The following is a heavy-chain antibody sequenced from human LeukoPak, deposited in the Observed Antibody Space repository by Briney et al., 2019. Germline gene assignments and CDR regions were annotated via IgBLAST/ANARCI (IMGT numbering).Heavy chain of an antibody. V-gene: IGHV4-31*03. Sequence: SQTLSLTCTVSSGSISSGGYYWNWIRQHPGKGLEWIGYIYYSGSTYYNPSLKSRVTISVDTSKNQFSLKLSSVTAADTAVYYCATRARSRDYWGQGTLVTVSS. CDR2: IYYSGST. J-gene: IGHJ4*02. CDR3: ATRARSRDY. CDR1: SGSISSGGYY. D-gene: IGHD6-6*01.